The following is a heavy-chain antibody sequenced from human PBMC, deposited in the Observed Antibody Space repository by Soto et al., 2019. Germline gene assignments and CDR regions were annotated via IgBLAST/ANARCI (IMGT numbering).Heavy chain of an antibody. CDR1: GYSFTSYW. J-gene: IGHJ4*02. D-gene: IGHD3-10*01. V-gene: IGHV5-51*01. CDR3: ARHRRSGAYTELDY. CDR2: IYPDDSDA. Sequence: PGESLKISCQGSGYSFTSYWIAWVRQMPGKGLEWMGIIYPDDSDARYSPSFRGQVTISADKSINTAYLQWSSLKASDTAIYYCARHRRSGAYTELDYWGQGRLVTVSS.